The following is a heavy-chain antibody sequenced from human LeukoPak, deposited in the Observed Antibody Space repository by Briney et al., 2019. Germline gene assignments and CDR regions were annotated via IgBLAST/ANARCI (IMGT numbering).Heavy chain of an antibody. CDR2: IKQDGSEK. CDR1: GFTFSSYW. CDR3: ARDADWFNLDY. V-gene: IGHV3-7*04. J-gene: IGHJ4*02. Sequence: PGGSLRLSCAASGFTFSSYWMSWARQAPGKGLEWVANIKQDGSEKHYVDSVKGRFTISRDNAKNSLYLQMNSLRAEDTAVYYCARDADWFNLDYWGQGTLVTVSS. D-gene: IGHD3/OR15-3a*01.